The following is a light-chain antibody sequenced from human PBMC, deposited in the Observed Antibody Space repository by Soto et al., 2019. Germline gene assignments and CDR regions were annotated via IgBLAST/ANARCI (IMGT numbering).Light chain of an antibody. CDR2: GAS. CDR3: QQYGGSVQT. V-gene: IGKV3-20*01. Sequence: EIVLTQFPGTLSLSPGERATLSCRASQSVGSNYLAWYQQRPGQPPNLLIFGASHRAPDIPDRFSGSGSGTDFTLTISRLEPEDFAVYYCQQYGGSVQTFGQGTQV. CDR1: QSVGSNY. J-gene: IGKJ1*01.